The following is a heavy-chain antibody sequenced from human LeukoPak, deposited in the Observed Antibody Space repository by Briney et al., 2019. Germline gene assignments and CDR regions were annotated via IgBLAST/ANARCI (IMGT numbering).Heavy chain of an antibody. D-gene: IGHD6-19*01. CDR3: AKRDSTGWQNYFDY. CDR1: GFTFSTYA. J-gene: IGHJ4*02. Sequence: AGGSLRLSCAASGFTFSTYAMSWVRQAPGKGLEWVSAISGSGGSTYYADSVKGRFAISRDNSKNTLYLQMNSLRAEDTAVYYCAKRDSTGWQNYFDYWGRGALVTVSS. V-gene: IGHV3-23*01. CDR2: ISGSGGST.